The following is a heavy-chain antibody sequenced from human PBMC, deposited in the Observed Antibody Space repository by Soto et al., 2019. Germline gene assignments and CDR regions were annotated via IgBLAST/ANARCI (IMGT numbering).Heavy chain of an antibody. J-gene: IGHJ6*03. CDR2: IYSGGST. V-gene: IGHV3-66*01. CDR3: ARDQKDNGSSWYGGPYYYYYMDV. D-gene: IGHD6-13*01. Sequence: GGSLRLSCAASGFTVSSNYMSWVRQAPGKGLEWVSVIYSGGSTYYADSVKGRFTISRDNSKNKLYLQMNSLRAEDTAVYYCARDQKDNGSSWYGGPYYYYYMDVWGKGTTVTVSS. CDR1: GFTVSSNY.